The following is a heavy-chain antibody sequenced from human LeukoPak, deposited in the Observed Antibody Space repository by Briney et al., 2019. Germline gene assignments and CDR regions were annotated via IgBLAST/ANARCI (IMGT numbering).Heavy chain of an antibody. CDR2: ITGGGRT. CDR3: ARDPNGDYRGAVDF. V-gene: IGHV3-23*01. CDR1: GFTFNNYA. Sequence: GGSLRLSCAASGFTFNNYAMMWVRQAQGQGLEWVSAITGGGRTYYADSVKGRFTISRDNSKNTLYLQMNSLRDEDTALYFCARDPNGDYRGAVDFLGQGTVVTVSS. J-gene: IGHJ3*01. D-gene: IGHD4-17*01.